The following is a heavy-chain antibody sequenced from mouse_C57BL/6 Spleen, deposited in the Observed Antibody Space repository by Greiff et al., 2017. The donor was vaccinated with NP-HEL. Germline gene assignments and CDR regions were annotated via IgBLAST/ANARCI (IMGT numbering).Heavy chain of an antibody. Sequence: VQLQQSGAELARPGASVKLSCKASGYTFTSYGISWVKQRTGQGLEWIGEIYPRSGNTYYNEKFKGKATLTADKSSSTAYMELRSLTSEDAAVYFCASTMVTTNYFDYWGQGTTLTVSS. CDR2: IYPRSGNT. J-gene: IGHJ2*01. D-gene: IGHD2-2*01. CDR3: ASTMVTTNYFDY. V-gene: IGHV1-81*01. CDR1: GYTFTSYG.